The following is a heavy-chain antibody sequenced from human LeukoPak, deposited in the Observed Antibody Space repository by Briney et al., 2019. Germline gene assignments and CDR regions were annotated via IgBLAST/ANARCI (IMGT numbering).Heavy chain of an antibody. J-gene: IGHJ4*02. CDR3: AVRYYDFWSGYYY. V-gene: IGHV1-69*05. CDR1: GGTFSSYA. Sequence: ASVKVSCKASGGTFSSYAISWVRQAPGQGLEWMGGIIPIFGTANYAQKFQGRVTITTDESTSTAYMELSSLRSEDTAVYYCAVRYYDFWSGYYYWGQGTLVTVSS. CDR2: IIPIFGTA. D-gene: IGHD3-3*01.